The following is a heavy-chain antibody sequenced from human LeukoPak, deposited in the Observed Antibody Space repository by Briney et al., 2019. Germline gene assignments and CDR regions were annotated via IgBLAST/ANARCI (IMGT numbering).Heavy chain of an antibody. CDR1: GFTFRSYW. V-gene: IGHV3-7*01. Sequence: GGSLRLSCAASGFTFRSYWMSWVRQAPGKGLEWVANIKEDGSEIYYVDAVKGRFSISRDNAKTSLYLQMNNLSVADTAVYYCVTDQTGRHPYFFDYWGQGTLVTVSS. D-gene: IGHD3-10*01. J-gene: IGHJ4*02. CDR3: VTDQTGRHPYFFDY. CDR2: IKEDGSEI.